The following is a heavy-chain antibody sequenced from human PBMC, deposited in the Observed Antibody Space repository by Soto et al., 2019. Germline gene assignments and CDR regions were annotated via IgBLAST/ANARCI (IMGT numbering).Heavy chain of an antibody. CDR1: RFTFTTYA. D-gene: IGHD3-3*01. CDR2: ISGSGGST. CDR3: ARSHRCFWSGRAWGSFVF. V-gene: IGHV3-23*01. J-gene: IGHJ4*02. Sequence: GGSLRLSCAAPRFTFTTYAMSWVRQAPGKGLEWVSAISGSGGSTYYADSVKGRFTISRDKSKNTLYLQMNSLRAEDTAVYYCARSHRCFWSGRAWGSFVFWCQGLLVTVS.